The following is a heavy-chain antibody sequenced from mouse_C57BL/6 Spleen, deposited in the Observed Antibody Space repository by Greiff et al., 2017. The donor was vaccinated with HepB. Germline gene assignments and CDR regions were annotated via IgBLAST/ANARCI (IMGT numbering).Heavy chain of an antibody. Sequence: VQLKESGPELVKPGASVKMSCKASGYTFTDYNMHWVKQSHGKSLEWIGYINPNNGGTSYNQKFKGKATLTVNKSSSTAYMELRSLTSEDSAVYYCARGYYGSSLFAYWGQGTLVTVSA. CDR2: INPNNGGT. J-gene: IGHJ3*01. CDR3: ARGYYGSSLFAY. V-gene: IGHV1-22*01. D-gene: IGHD1-1*01. CDR1: GYTFTDYN.